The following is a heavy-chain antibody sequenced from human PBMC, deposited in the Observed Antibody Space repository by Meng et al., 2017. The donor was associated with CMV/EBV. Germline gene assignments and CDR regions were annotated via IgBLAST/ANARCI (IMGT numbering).Heavy chain of an antibody. Sequence: GGSLRLSCAASGFTFDDYGMHWVRRAPGKGLEWVSGISRNSGRIGNADSVKGRFTISRDNAKNSLYLQMNSLRAEDTALYYCAKDKGTGKTGWGWFDPWGQGTLVTVSS. CDR2: ISRNSGRI. D-gene: IGHD1/OR15-1a*01. CDR3: AKDKGTGKTGWGWFDP. CDR1: GFTFDDYG. J-gene: IGHJ5*02. V-gene: IGHV3-9*01.